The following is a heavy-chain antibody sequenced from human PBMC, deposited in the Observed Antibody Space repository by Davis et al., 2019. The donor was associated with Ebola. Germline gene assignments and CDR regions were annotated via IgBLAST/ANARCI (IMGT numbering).Heavy chain of an antibody. D-gene: IGHD3-10*01. CDR3: ARARYSGSGLDY. J-gene: IGHJ4*02. CDR1: GGSISSGDYY. CDR2: IYYRGST. V-gene: IGHV4-30-4*01. Sequence: MPSETLSLTCTVSGGSISSGDYYWSWIRQPPGKGLEWIGYIYYRGSTYYNPSLKSRVTMSVDTSKNQFSLKLSSVTAADTAVYYCARARYSGSGLDYWGQGTLVTVSS.